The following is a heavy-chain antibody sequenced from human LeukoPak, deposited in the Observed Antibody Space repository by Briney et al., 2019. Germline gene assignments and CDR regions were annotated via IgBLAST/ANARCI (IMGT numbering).Heavy chain of an antibody. V-gene: IGHV4-39*07. CDR3: ARTTEGGYTYDYFYYYYMDV. D-gene: IGHD5-18*01. CDR1: GGSISSSSSY. CDR2: INHSGST. J-gene: IGHJ6*03. Sequence: SETLSLTCTVSGGSISSSSSYWGWIRQPPGKGLEWIGEINHSGSTNYNPSLKSRVTISVDTSKNHFSLKLSSVTAADTAVYYCARTTEGGYTYDYFYYYYMDVWGKGTTVTISS.